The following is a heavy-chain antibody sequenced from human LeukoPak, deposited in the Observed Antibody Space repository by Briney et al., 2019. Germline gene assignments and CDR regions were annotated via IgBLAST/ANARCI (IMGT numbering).Heavy chain of an antibody. J-gene: IGHJ4*02. CDR2: ISGSGGST. D-gene: IGHD3-22*01. Sequence: GGSLRLSCAASGFTFSSYAMSWVRQAPGKGLEWVSAISGSGGSTYYADSVKGRFTISRDNAKTSLYLQMNSLRADDTAVYYCARGLLGSDDYWGQGTLVTVSS. CDR3: ARGLLGSDDY. CDR1: GFTFSSYA. V-gene: IGHV3-23*01.